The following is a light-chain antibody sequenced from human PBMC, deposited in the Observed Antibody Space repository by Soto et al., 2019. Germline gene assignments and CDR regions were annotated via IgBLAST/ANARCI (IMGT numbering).Light chain of an antibody. Sequence: DSGMSQSKDSLAVSLGERATINCKSSQSVLSSSNNQNHLAWYQQKPGQPPRLLIYWASTRESGVPDRFSGGGSGTDFTLTISSLQAEDVAVYYCQQYYTTPLTFGGRTNVDI. V-gene: IGKV4-1*01. CDR1: QSVLSSSNNQNH. J-gene: IGKJ4*01. CDR3: QQYYTTPLT. CDR2: WAS.